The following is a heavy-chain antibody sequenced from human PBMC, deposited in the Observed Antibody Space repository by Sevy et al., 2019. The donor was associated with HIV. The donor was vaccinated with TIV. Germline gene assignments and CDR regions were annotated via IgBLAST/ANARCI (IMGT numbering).Heavy chain of an antibody. J-gene: IGHJ6*02. CDR1: GFTFSSYD. V-gene: IGHV3-13*01. Sequence: GGSLRLSCAASGFTFSSYDIHWVRQATGKGLEWVSAIRTAGDTYYPDSVKGRFTISRENAKNSLYLQMNSLRAGDTAVYYCAREFPGSLYGMDVWGQGTTVTVSS. CDR2: IRTAGDT. D-gene: IGHD3-10*01. CDR3: AREFPGSLYGMDV.